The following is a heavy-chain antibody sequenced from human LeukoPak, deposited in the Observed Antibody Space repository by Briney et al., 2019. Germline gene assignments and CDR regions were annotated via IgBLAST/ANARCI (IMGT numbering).Heavy chain of an antibody. CDR3: ARGSGSSLHY. CDR1: GGSISSYY. J-gene: IGHJ4*02. V-gene: IGHV4-59*01. Sequence: PSETLSLTCTVSGGSISSYYWSWIRQPPGKGLEWIGYIYYSGSTNYNPSLKSRVTISVDTSKNQFSLKLSSVTAADTAVYYCARGSGSSLHYWGQGTLVTVSS. CDR2: IYYSGST. D-gene: IGHD1-26*01.